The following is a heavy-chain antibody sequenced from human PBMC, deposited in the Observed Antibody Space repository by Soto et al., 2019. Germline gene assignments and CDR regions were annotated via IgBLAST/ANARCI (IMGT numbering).Heavy chain of an antibody. D-gene: IGHD3-9*01. J-gene: IGHJ5*02. Sequence: GGSLRLCCAASGFTFSSYGMHWVRQAPGKGLAWVAVISYDGSNKYYADSVKGRFTISRDNSKNTLYLQMNSLRAEDTAVYYCAKSTTILTAANWFDPWGQATLVTVSS. CDR2: ISYDGSNK. CDR3: AKSTTILTAANWFDP. V-gene: IGHV3-30*18. CDR1: GFTFSSYG.